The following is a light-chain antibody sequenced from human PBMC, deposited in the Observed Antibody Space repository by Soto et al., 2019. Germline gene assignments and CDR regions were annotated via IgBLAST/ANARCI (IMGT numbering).Light chain of an antibody. J-gene: IGKJ1*01. V-gene: IGKV3-20*01. CDR3: QQYGSSPWT. Sequence: EIVLTQSPGTLSLSPGERATLSCRASQSVSSSYLAWYQHKPGQAPRLLIYAASTRATGIPDRLSGSGSGTDFTLTISRLEPEDFAVYYCQQYGSSPWTFGQGTKVEIK. CDR2: AAS. CDR1: QSVSSSY.